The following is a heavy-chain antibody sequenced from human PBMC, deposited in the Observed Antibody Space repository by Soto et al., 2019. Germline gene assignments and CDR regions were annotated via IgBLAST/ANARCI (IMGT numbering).Heavy chain of an antibody. CDR3: ARASLQNYVEF. D-gene: IGHD3-16*01. CDR1: GYNFVSYY. J-gene: IGHJ4*02. CDR2: SNPSGGNA. V-gene: IGHV1-46*01. Sequence: QVQLVQSGAAVKKPGASVKVSCKASGYNFVSYYMHWGRQAPGEGLEWMGISNPSGGNADYAQKFRSRVTLTRDTSTSTVYMELSSLRSDDKAVYYCARASLQNYVEFWGQGTLGTVAS.